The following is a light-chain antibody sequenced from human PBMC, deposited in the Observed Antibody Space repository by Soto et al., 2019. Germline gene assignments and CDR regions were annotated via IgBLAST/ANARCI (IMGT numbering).Light chain of an antibody. CDR2: WAS. J-gene: IGKJ2*01. CDR3: QQYHTTPNT. Sequence: DAVMTQSPATLAVSLGERAAINCKSSQNLLFTSNNKNSLAWYQQKPGQPPKLLIYWASTRESGAPDRFSGSGSGRDFTLTISSLQAEDVAVYYCQQYHTTPNTFGQGTKLEIK. V-gene: IGKV4-1*01. CDR1: QNLLFTSNNKNS.